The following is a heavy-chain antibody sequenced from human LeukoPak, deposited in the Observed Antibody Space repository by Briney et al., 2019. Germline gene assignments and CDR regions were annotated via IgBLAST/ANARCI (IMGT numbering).Heavy chain of an antibody. V-gene: IGHV4-59*08. CDR2: ISYSGNT. CDR1: GGSISSYY. CDR3: ARLILSGSYLYYFDY. D-gene: IGHD1-26*01. J-gene: IGHJ4*02. Sequence: PSETLSLTCTVSGGSISSYYWSWIRQPPGKGLEWFGYISYSGNTNYNPSLKSRVTISVDMSKNQFSLKLSSVTAADTAVYHCARLILSGSYLYYFDYWGQGALVTVSS.